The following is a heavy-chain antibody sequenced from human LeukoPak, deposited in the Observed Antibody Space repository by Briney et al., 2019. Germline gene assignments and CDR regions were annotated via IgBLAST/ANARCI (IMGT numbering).Heavy chain of an antibody. CDR2: ISSGSSTT. CDR1: GFTFSSYS. CDR3: ARDPESGYHYFDY. J-gene: IGHJ4*02. Sequence: GGSLRLSCAASGFTFSSYSMDWVRQAPGKGLEWVSYISSGSSTTYYADSVKGRFTISKDNAKNSLFLQMNSLRAEDTAVYYCARDPESGYHYFDYWGQGTLVTIS. V-gene: IGHV3-48*01. D-gene: IGHD3-3*01.